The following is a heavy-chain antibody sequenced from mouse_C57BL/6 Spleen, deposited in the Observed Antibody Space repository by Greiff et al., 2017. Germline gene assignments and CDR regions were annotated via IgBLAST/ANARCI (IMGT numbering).Heavy chain of an antibody. J-gene: IGHJ3*01. CDR2: INPNNGGT. V-gene: IGHV1-26*01. Sequence: EVQLQQSGPELVKPGASVKISCKASGYTFTDYYMNWVKQSHGKSLEWIGDINPNNGGTSYNQKFKGKATLTVDKSSSTAYMELRSLTSEDSAVYYCSRDYYGSPWFADWGQGTLVTVSA. CDR1: GYTFTDYY. D-gene: IGHD1-1*01. CDR3: SRDYYGSPWFAD.